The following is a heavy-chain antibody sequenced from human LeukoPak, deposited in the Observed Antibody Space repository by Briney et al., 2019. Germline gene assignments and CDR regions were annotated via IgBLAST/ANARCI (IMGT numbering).Heavy chain of an antibody. CDR2: ISYDGSDK. CDR3: ARDVDSGSGSYYFDY. Sequence: PGRSLTLSCAASGFTFSSYAMQRARQAPGKWLEWVAVISYDGSDKYYADSVKGRFTISRDKSKNTLYLQMNSLRAEDTAVYSCARDVDSGSGSYYFDYWGQGTLVTVSS. J-gene: IGHJ4*02. D-gene: IGHD3-10*01. V-gene: IGHV3-30*04. CDR1: GFTFSSYA.